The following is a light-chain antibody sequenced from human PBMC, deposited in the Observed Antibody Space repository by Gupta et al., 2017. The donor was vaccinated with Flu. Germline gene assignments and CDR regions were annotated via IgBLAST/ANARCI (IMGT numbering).Light chain of an antibody. J-gene: IGKJ1*01. Sequence: GTLSLSPGERATLSCRASQSVSSSYLAWYQQKPGQAPRLLIYGASSRATGIPDRFSGSGSGTDFTLTISRMEPEDFAVYYCQQDGSSPRTFGQGTKVEIK. CDR3: QQDGSSPRT. CDR2: GAS. CDR1: QSVSSSY. V-gene: IGKV3-20*01.